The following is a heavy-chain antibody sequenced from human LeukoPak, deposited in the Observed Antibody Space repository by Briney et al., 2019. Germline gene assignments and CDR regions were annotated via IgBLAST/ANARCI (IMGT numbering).Heavy chain of an antibody. V-gene: IGHV1-46*01. Sequence: ASVKVSCKASGYTFTNYYMHWVRQAPGQGLEWMGIINPSGGSTSYAQKFQGRVTMTRDTSTSTVYMELSSLRSEDTAVYYCARSPNIDALYCGGDCWNFDYWGQGTLVTVSS. J-gene: IGHJ4*02. CDR1: GYTFTNYY. CDR3: ARSPNIDALYCGGDCWNFDY. D-gene: IGHD2-21*02. CDR2: INPSGGST.